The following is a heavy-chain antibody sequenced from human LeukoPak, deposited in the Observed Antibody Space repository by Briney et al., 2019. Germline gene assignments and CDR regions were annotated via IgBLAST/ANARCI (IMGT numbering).Heavy chain of an antibody. J-gene: IGHJ4*02. V-gene: IGHV3-74*01. D-gene: IGHD2-21*02. Sequence: GGSLRLSCAASGFTFSTYWMHWVRQAPGKGLVWVSRITPDGSSTSHADSVRGRFTISRDNAKNTLYLQMNSLRTEDTAVYYCARGDSTLGDYWGQGALVTVSS. CDR3: ARGDSTLGDY. CDR2: ITPDGSST. CDR1: GFTFSTYW.